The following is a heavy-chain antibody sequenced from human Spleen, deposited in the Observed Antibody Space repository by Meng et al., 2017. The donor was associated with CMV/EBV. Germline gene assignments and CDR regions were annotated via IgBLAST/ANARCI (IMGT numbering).Heavy chain of an antibody. CDR2: INHSGST. Sequence: ESLKISCAVYGGSFSGYYWSWIRQPPGKGLEWIGEINHSGSTNYNPSLESRVTISVDTSKNQFSLKLTSVTAADTAVYYCARGDPTWTGSGYSGMDVWGQGTTVTVSS. CDR3: ARGDPTWTGSGYSGMDV. CDR1: GGSFSGYY. J-gene: IGHJ6*02. V-gene: IGHV4-34*01. D-gene: IGHD3/OR15-3a*01.